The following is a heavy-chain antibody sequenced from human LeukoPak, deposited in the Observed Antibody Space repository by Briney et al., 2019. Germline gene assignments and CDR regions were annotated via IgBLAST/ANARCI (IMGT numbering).Heavy chain of an antibody. CDR2: IYYSGST. Sequence: SETLSLTCTVSGDSISSYYWSGIRQPPGKGLEWIGYIYYSGSTNYNPSLKSRVTISVDTSKNQFSLKLSSVTAADTAVYYCARGVIYVDTVTTEFDYWGQGTLVTVSS. J-gene: IGHJ4*02. CDR1: GDSISSYY. CDR3: ARGVIYVDTVTTEFDY. V-gene: IGHV4-59*01. D-gene: IGHD4-17*01.